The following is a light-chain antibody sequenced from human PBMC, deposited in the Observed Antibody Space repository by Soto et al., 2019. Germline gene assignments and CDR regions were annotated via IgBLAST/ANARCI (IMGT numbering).Light chain of an antibody. Sequence: IQVTQSPSPLSATVGDRVTITCRASHDISTYLAWYQQKPGKAPKLMIYEASTLQSGVPSRFSGSGSGTEFTLTISSLQPDDFATYYCQHYNSYSEAFGQGTKVDIK. V-gene: IGKV1-9*01. CDR1: HDISTY. J-gene: IGKJ1*01. CDR3: QHYNSYSEA. CDR2: EAS.